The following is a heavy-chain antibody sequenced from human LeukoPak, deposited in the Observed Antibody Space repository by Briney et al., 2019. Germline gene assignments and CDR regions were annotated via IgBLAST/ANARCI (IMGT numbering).Heavy chain of an antibody. V-gene: IGHV4-34*01. J-gene: IGHJ3*02. CDR2: INHSGST. Sequence: SETLSLTCAVYGGSFSGYYWSWIRQPPGKGLEWIGEINHSGSTNYNPSLKSRVTISVDTSKNQLSLKLSSVTAADTALYYCARHLPSISRDFDGLDAFDIWGQGTMVTVSS. D-gene: IGHD3-9*01. CDR1: GGSFSGYY. CDR3: ARHLPSISRDFDGLDAFDI.